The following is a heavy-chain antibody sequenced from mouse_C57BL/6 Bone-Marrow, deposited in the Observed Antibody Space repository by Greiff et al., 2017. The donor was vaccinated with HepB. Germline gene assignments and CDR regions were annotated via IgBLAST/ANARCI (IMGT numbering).Heavy chain of an antibody. CDR3: ARDVSIYYYYDDPFAY. Sequence: EVKLVESGPGLVKPSQSLSLTCSVTGYSITSCYYWYWIRQFPGNILECMGYLSYDGSNNYNPSLKKRISITLDTSKNQFFLKLNSVTTEDTATYYCARDVSIYYYYDDPFAYWGQGTLVTVSA. J-gene: IGHJ3*01. CDR2: LSYDGSN. V-gene: IGHV3-6*01. CDR1: GYSITSCYY. D-gene: IGHD2-4*01.